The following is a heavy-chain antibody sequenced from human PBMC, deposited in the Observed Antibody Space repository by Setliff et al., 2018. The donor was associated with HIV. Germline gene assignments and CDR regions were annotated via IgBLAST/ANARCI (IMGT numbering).Heavy chain of an antibody. CDR1: SYTFINYH. CDR3: ARVPVSNYYYYMDV. CDR2: ISASSVNT. Sequence: ASVKVSCKASSYTFINYHITWVRQAPGQGLEWVGSISASSVNTNYTQGRVTMTTDISTSTAYMELRSLRSADSAVYYCARVPVSNYYYYMDVWGKGTTVTVSS. V-gene: IGHV1-18*01. J-gene: IGHJ6*03.